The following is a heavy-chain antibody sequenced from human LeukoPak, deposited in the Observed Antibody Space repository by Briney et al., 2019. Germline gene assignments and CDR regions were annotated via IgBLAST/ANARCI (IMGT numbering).Heavy chain of an antibody. J-gene: IGHJ4*02. V-gene: IGHV1-18*01. Sequence: RASVKVSCKASGYTFTSYGISWVRQAPGQGLEWMGWISAYNGNTNYAQKLQGRVTMTTDTSTSTAYMELSRLRSDDTAVYYCARDHNYYDSSGYYLLWGQGTLVTVSS. CDR2: ISAYNGNT. D-gene: IGHD3-22*01. CDR3: ARDHNYYDSSGYYLL. CDR1: GYTFTSYG.